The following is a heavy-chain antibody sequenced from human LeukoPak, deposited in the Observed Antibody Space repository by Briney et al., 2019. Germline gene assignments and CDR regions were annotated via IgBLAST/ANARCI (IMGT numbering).Heavy chain of an antibody. CDR3: AKGPHRSSSWSTFDY. V-gene: IGHV3-30*02. Sequence: GGSLRLSCAASRFTFSSYGMHWVRQAPGKGLEWVAFIRYDGSNKYYADSVKGRFTISRDNSKNTLYLQMNSLRAEDTAVYYCAKGPHRSSSWSTFDYWGQGTLVTVSS. D-gene: IGHD6-13*01. J-gene: IGHJ4*02. CDR1: RFTFSSYG. CDR2: IRYDGSNK.